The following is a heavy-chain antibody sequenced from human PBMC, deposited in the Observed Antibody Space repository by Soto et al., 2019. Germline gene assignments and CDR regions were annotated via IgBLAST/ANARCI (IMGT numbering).Heavy chain of an antibody. D-gene: IGHD6-19*01. Sequence: QVQLVQSGAEVRKPGASVKVSCKASGDTFTTYDINWVRQATGHGLEWMGWINPNSGNIGYAQRFQGRVTITADQSTTTAYMEMSGLTSEDTAVYFCARGGELAGWMPFDSWGQGTLVTVSS. CDR3: ARGGELAGWMPFDS. J-gene: IGHJ4*02. V-gene: IGHV1-8*01. CDR1: GDTFTTYD. CDR2: INPNSGNI.